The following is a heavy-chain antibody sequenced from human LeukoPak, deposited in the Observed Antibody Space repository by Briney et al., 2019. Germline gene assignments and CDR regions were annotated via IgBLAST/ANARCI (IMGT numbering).Heavy chain of an antibody. J-gene: IGHJ5*02. CDR3: AKDGSGGGWKWFDH. D-gene: IGHD2-15*01. CDR2: IWYDGTNK. V-gene: IGHV3-33*06. CDR1: GFTFTGYG. Sequence: PGTSLRLSCAASGFTFTGYGFHWVRQAPGKGLEWVAVIWYDGTNKYYADYVKGRFIISRDNSKNTLYLQMNSLRAEDTAVYYCAKDGSGGGWKWFDHWGQGTLVTVSS.